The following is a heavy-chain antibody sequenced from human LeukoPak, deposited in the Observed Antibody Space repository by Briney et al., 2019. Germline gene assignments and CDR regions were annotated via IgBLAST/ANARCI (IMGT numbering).Heavy chain of an antibody. J-gene: IGHJ4*02. D-gene: IGHD4-23*01. CDR2: IYSGGTT. Sequence: GGSLRLSCAASGFTFSSYAMSWVRQAPGKGLEWVSVIYSGGTTSYADSVKGRFTISRDNSKNTLYLQMNSLRAEDTAVYYCARDRRGYGGNFDYWGQGTLVTVSS. CDR3: ARDRRGYGGNFDY. V-gene: IGHV3-66*01. CDR1: GFTFSSYA.